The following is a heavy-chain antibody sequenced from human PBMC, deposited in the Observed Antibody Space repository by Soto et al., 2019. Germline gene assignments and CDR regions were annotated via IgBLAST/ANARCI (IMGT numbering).Heavy chain of an antibody. CDR2: NEYSGNT. Sequence: SEILSLTYTVTGDYISSSSYYCGWIRQPPGKGLEWIGRNEYSGNTYNNPSLRSRASMSIDTSKDQFSLKMKSVTAADTALYFCARQRTSVVTQAYFDVWGPGSLVTVSS. CDR3: ARQRTSVVTQAYFDV. D-gene: IGHD2-21*02. CDR1: GDYISSSSYY. V-gene: IGHV4-39*01. J-gene: IGHJ4*02.